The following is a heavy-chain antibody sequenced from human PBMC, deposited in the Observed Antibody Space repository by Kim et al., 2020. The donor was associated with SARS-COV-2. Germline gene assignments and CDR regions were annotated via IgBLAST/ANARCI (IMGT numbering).Heavy chain of an antibody. Sequence: SETLSLTCTVSGGSISSGSYYWSWIRQPAGKGLEWIGRIYTSGSTNYNPSLKSRVTISVDTSKNQFSLKLSSVTAADTAVYYCARGRLRGSGRTRNEGYYDYQFGMDVWGQGTTVTVSS. CDR3: ARGRLRGSGRTRNEGYYDYQFGMDV. D-gene: IGHD3-10*01. CDR2: IYTSGST. J-gene: IGHJ6*01. V-gene: IGHV4-61*02. CDR1: GGSISSGSYY.